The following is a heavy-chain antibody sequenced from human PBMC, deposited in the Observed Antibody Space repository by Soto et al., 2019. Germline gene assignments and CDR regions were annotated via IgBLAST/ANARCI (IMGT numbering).Heavy chain of an antibody. CDR1: GFTISGKKY. V-gene: IGHV3-53*01. D-gene: IGHD1-1*01. CDR3: ATWHEREHAYDV. CDR2: LYDIDGS. Sequence: DVQLVESGGGLIQPGESLRLSCGAFGFTISGKKYVAWVRQAPGKGLEWVSALYDIDGSFYADSVKGRFTTSSDSSKTTVYLQMNDLRPDDTAVCYCATWHEREHAYDVWGLGTTVTVSS. J-gene: IGHJ3*01.